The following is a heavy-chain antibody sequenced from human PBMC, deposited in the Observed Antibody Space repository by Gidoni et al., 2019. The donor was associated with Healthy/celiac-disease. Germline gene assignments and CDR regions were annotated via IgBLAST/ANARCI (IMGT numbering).Heavy chain of an antibody. D-gene: IGHD6-19*01. V-gene: IGHV3-30*18. CDR2: ISYDGSNK. CDR1: RSTFSSYG. J-gene: IGHJ4*02. CDR3: AKDRGVNIAVAGRLDY. Sequence: QVQLVESGGGVVQPGRSLRLSCAASRSTFSSYGMHWVRQAPGKGLEWVAVISYDGSNKYYADSVKGRFTISRDNSKNTLYLQMNSLRAEDTAVYYCAKDRGVNIAVAGRLDYWGQGTLVTVSS.